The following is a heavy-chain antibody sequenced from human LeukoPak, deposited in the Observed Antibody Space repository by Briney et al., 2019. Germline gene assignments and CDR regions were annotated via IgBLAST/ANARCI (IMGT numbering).Heavy chain of an antibody. Sequence: SVKVSCKASVGTFAKYAISGVRKAPAQGLAWMGVIIPISGKGDSEQTFQGRLTIAAAESTRTTYMALSSLRSQDTDVYYCAKGHDDFRQFDSWGQGTLITVSS. CDR3: AKGHDDFRQFDS. CDR2: IIPISGKG. CDR1: VGTFAKYA. D-gene: IGHD3-3*01. V-gene: IGHV1-69*13. J-gene: IGHJ4*02.